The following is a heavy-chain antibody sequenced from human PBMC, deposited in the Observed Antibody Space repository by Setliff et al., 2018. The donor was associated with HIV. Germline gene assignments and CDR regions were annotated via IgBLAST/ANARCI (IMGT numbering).Heavy chain of an antibody. CDR2: IYYSGST. J-gene: IGHJ6*02. V-gene: IGHV4-31*03. CDR1: GGSITSGGYY. Sequence: SETLSLTCSVSGGSITSGGYYWSWIRQHPGKDLEWIGYIYYSGSTFYNPSLKSRVTISVDTSKNQFSLRLSSVTAADTAVYYCARENGRTNYYYYYGLDVWGQGTTVTVSS. CDR3: ARENGRTNYYYYYGLDV.